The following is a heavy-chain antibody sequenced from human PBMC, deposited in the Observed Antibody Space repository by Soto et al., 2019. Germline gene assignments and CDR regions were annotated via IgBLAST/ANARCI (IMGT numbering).Heavy chain of an antibody. J-gene: IGHJ4*02. V-gene: IGHV3-23*01. CDR1: VFTFSSYA. CDR2: ISGSGGST. Sequence: GGSLRLSCASSVFTFSSYAMSCVRHAPGKGLEWVSAISGSGGSTYYADSVKGRFTISRDNSKNTLYLQMNSLRAEDTAVYYCAGRDGYNYGLDYWGQGTLGTVSS. D-gene: IGHD5-12*01. CDR3: AGRDGYNYGLDY.